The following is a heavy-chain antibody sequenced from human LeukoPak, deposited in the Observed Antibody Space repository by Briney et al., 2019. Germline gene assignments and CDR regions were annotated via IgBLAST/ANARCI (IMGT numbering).Heavy chain of an antibody. D-gene: IGHD2-21*02. J-gene: IGHJ6*03. V-gene: IGHV3-21*01. CDR2: ISSSSSYI. CDR3: ARDDIVVVTATDTYYYYYYMDV. Sequence: GGSLRLSCAASGFTLSSYSMNWVRQAPGKGLEWVSSISSSSSYIYYADSVKGRFTISRDNAKNSLYLQMNSLRAEDPAVYYCARDDIVVVTATDTYYYYYYMDVWGKGTTVTVSS. CDR1: GFTLSSYS.